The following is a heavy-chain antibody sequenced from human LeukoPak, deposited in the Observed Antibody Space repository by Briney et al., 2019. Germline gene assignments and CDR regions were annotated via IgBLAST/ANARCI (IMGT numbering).Heavy chain of an antibody. Sequence: GASVKVSCKASGYTFINYYMHWVRQAPGQGLEWMGIINPSGGSTSCGQKFQGRVTMTRDMSTSTFYMELSSLRFEDTAVYYCARGPHRRTYDRDNWFDPWAQGTLVTVSS. CDR1: GYTFINYY. V-gene: IGHV1-46*01. CDR2: INPSGGST. D-gene: IGHD3-10*02. CDR3: ARGPHRRTYDRDNWFDP. J-gene: IGHJ5*02.